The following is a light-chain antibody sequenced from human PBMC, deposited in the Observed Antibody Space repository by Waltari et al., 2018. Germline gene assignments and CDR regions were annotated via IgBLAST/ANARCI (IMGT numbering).Light chain of an antibody. J-gene: IGLJ2*01. CDR1: SSDVGGYKY. CDR3: SSYTSSSTPL. Sequence: QSALTQPASVSGSPGQSITISFTGTSSDVGGYKYVSWYQQHPGKAPQLMIYEVSNRPSGVSNRFSGSKSGNTASLTISGLQAEDEADYYCSSYTSSSTPLFGGGTKLTVL. V-gene: IGLV2-14*01. CDR2: EVS.